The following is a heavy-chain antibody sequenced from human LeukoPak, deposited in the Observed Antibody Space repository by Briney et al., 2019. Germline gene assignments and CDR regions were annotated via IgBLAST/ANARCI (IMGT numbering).Heavy chain of an antibody. CDR2: INAGNGNT. V-gene: IGHV1-3*01. J-gene: IGHJ1*01. Sequence: ASVKVSCKASGYTFTSYAMHWVRQAPGQRLEWMGWINAGNGNTKYSQKFQGRVTNTRDTSASTAYMELSSPRSEDTAVYYCARARGAYNWNDLYSHGYFQHWGQGTLVTVSS. CDR3: ARARGAYNWNDLYSHGYFQH. CDR1: GYTFTSYA. D-gene: IGHD1-20*01.